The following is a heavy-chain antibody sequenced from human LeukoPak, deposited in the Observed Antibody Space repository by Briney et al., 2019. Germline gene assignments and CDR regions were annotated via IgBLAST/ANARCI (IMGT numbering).Heavy chain of an antibody. J-gene: IGHJ5*02. CDR2: IYTSGST. CDR3: ARDLDYVSRWFDP. Sequence: KSSETLSLTCTVSGGSISSYCWSWLRQPAGKGLEWIGRIYTSGSTNYNPSLKSRVTMSVDTSKNQFSLKLSSVTAADTAVYYCARDLDYVSRWFDPWGQGTLVTVSS. CDR1: GGSISSYC. D-gene: IGHD3-16*01. V-gene: IGHV4-4*07.